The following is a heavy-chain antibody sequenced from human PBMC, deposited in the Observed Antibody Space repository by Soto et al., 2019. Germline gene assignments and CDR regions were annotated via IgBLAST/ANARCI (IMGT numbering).Heavy chain of an antibody. CDR3: AREPGVTMVRGVIIKSGANWFDP. V-gene: IGHV3-33*01. CDR2: IWYDGSNK. Sequence: GGSLRLSCAASGFTFSSYGMHWVRQAPGKGLEWVAVIWYDGSNKYYADSVKGRFTISRDNSKNTLYLQMNSLRAEDTAVYYCAREPGVTMVRGVIIKSGANWFDPWGQGTLVTVSS. CDR1: GFTFSSYG. D-gene: IGHD3-10*01. J-gene: IGHJ5*02.